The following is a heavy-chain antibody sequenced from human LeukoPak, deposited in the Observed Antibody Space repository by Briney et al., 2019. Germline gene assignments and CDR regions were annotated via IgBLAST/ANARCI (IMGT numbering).Heavy chain of an antibody. CDR3: ARGSSGWLQLFDY. J-gene: IGHJ4*02. Sequence: TGGSLRLSCAASGFTFSDYYMSWIRQAPGKGLEWVSVIYSGGSTYYADSVKGRFTISRDNSKNTVYLQMNSLRAEDTAVYYCARGSSGWLQLFDYWGQGTLVTVSS. D-gene: IGHD5-24*01. V-gene: IGHV3-66*01. CDR1: GFTFSDYY. CDR2: IYSGGST.